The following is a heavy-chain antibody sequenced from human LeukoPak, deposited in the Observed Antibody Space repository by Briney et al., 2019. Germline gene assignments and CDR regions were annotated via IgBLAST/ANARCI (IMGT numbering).Heavy chain of an antibody. CDR2: TYTSGST. D-gene: IGHD3-10*01. V-gene: IGHV4-4*07. CDR3: ARGSMVRGFDS. Sequence: KPSETLSLTCSVSGGFLMSYYWTWIRQSAGKGLEFIGRTYTSGSTDYNSSLKSRITLSIDRSKNQFSLKLRSVTAADTAIYYCARGSMVRGFDSSGQGILVTVSS. J-gene: IGHJ5*01. CDR1: GGFLMSYY.